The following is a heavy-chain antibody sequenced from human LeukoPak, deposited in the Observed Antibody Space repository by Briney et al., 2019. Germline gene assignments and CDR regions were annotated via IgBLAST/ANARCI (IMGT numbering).Heavy chain of an antibody. CDR1: GFTFSSYG. CDR2: ISYDGSNK. D-gene: IGHD6-19*01. J-gene: IGHJ4*02. CDR3: AKPPGIAVAGTDY. V-gene: IGHV3-30*18. Sequence: GGSLRLSCAASGFTFSSYGMHWVRQAPGKGLGWVAVISYDGSNKYYADSVKGRFTISRDNSKNTLYLQMNSLRAEDTAVYYCAKPPGIAVAGTDYWGQGTLVTVSS.